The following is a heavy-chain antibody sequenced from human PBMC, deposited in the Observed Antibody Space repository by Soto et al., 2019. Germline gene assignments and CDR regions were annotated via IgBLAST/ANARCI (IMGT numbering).Heavy chain of an antibody. J-gene: IGHJ5*02. CDR1: GGSISSYY. CDR3: ARVFPSRPAMGARRWFDP. D-gene: IGHD1-26*01. Sequence: SETLSLTCTVSGGSISSYYWSWIRQPPGKGLEWIGYIYYSGSTNYNPSLKSRVTISVDTSKNQFSLKLSSVTAADTAVYYCARVFPSRPAMGARRWFDPWGQGTLVTVSS. CDR2: IYYSGST. V-gene: IGHV4-59*01.